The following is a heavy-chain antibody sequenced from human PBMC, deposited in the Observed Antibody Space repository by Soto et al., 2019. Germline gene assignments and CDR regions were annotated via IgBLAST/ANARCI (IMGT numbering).Heavy chain of an antibody. CDR1: GFTFSSYG. Sequence: QVQLVESGGGVVQPGRSLRLSCAASGFTFSSYGMHWVRQAPGKGLEWVAVISYDGSNKYYADSVKGRFTISRDNSKNTLYLQMNSLRAEDTAVYYCAKDSSSSWYKNWYFDLWGRGTLVTVSS. CDR3: AKDSSSSWYKNWYFDL. J-gene: IGHJ2*01. D-gene: IGHD6-13*01. CDR2: ISYDGSNK. V-gene: IGHV3-30*18.